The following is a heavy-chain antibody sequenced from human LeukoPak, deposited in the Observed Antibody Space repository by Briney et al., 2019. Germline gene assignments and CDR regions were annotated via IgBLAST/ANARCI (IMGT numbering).Heavy chain of an antibody. CDR3: AKDSLVDYYDSSGYYTYFDY. V-gene: IGHV3-23*01. CDR1: GFTFSSYA. J-gene: IGHJ4*02. D-gene: IGHD3-22*01. CDR2: ISGSGGST. Sequence: PGGSLRLSCAASGFTFSSYAMSWVRQAPGKGLEWVSAISGSGGSTYYADSVKGRFTISRDNSKNTLYLQMNSLRAEDTAVYYCAKDSLVDYYDSSGYYTYFDYWGQGTLVTVSS.